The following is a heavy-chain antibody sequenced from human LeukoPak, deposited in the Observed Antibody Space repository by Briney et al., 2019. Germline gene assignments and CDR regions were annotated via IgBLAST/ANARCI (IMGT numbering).Heavy chain of an antibody. CDR2: IYTSGSTST. D-gene: IGHD6-19*01. CDR3: ASDSGWYGH. V-gene: IGHV4-4*07. Sequence: SETLSLTGTGSGVSISSYYWSWIRQPAGKGLEWIGRIYTSGSTSTNYNPSLKSRVTMSLDTSKNQFSLKLSSVTAADTAVYFCASDSGWYGHWGQGTLVTVSS. CDR1: GVSISSYY. J-gene: IGHJ4*02.